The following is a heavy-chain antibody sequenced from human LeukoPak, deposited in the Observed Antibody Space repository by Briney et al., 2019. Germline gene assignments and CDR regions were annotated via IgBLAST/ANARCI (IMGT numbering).Heavy chain of an antibody. J-gene: IGHJ3*02. D-gene: IGHD4/OR15-4a*01. V-gene: IGHV1-2*04. Sequence: ASVKVSCKASGYAFIDYAINWVRQAPGQGLEWMGWINPNSGGTNYAQKFQGWVTMTRDTSISTAYMELSRLRSDDTAVYYCARSLDYRNAFDIWGQGTMVTVSS. CDR2: INPNSGGT. CDR3: ARSLDYRNAFDI. CDR1: GYAFIDYA.